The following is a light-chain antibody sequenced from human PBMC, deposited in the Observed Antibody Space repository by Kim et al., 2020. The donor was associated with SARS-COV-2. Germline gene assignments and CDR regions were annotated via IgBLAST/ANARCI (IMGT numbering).Light chain of an antibody. CDR2: RDT. J-gene: IGLJ3*02. CDR1: NIGRKN. V-gene: IGLV3-9*01. Sequence: SVAMGQSARITCGGNNIGRKNVHWDQQKPGQAPVLVIYRDTDRPSGIPERFSGSNSGNTATLTSSRAQAGDEADYYCQVWDSSTAVFGGGTQLTVL. CDR3: QVWDSSTAV.